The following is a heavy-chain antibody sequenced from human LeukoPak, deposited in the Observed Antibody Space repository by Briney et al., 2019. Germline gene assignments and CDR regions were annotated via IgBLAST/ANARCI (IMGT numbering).Heavy chain of an antibody. V-gene: IGHV3-21*01. CDR3: LRGGPDYFDN. J-gene: IGHJ4*02. D-gene: IGHD2-15*01. CDR2: ISSSSSYI. CDR1: GFTFNNYA. Sequence: KSGGSVRLSCAASGFTFNNYAMNWVRQAPGKGLEWVSSISSSSSYIYYADSVKGRFTISRDNAKNSLYLQMNSLSAEASAVYYCLRGGPDYFDNWGQGHLVTVSS.